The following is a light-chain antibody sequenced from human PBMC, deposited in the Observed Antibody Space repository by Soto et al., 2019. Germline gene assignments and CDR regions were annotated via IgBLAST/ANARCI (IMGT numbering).Light chain of an antibody. V-gene: IGKV1-39*01. J-gene: IGKJ4*01. Sequence: IQMPQSPSSVSASFGDRVTVTCLASQTLNNYLTWFQQKPGKAPKVLIYAASTLQSGVPSRFSGSGSGAEFTLTISSLQPEDFATYYCQQSFSPLLTFGGGTKVHIK. CDR2: AAS. CDR3: QQSFSPLLT. CDR1: QTLNNY.